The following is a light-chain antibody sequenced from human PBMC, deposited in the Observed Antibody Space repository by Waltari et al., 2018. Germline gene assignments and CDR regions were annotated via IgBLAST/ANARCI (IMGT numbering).Light chain of an antibody. CDR3: QQYDNYWT. V-gene: IGKV1-5*03. CDR1: QSITNW. CDR2: KAS. J-gene: IGKJ1*01. Sequence: DIQMTQSPYTRSASIGDRVTITCRASQSITNWLAWYQQKPGKAPKLLIYKASNLESGVPSRFSGSGSGTEFTLTISSLQPDDFATYYCQQYDNYWTFGQGTKVEIK.